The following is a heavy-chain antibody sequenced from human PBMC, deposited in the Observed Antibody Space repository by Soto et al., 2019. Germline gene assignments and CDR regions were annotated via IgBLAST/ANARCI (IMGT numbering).Heavy chain of an antibody. J-gene: IGHJ6*03. V-gene: IGHV3-48*01. Sequence: GGSLRLSCAASGFTFSSYSMNWVRQAPGKGLEWVSYISSSSSTIYYADSVKGRFTISRDNAKNSLYLQMNSLRAEDTAVYYCARRGGGMSGYDDSKYYYYYMDVWGKGTTVTVSS. D-gene: IGHD5-12*01. CDR1: GFTFSSYS. CDR3: ARRGGGMSGYDDSKYYYYYMDV. CDR2: ISSSSSTI.